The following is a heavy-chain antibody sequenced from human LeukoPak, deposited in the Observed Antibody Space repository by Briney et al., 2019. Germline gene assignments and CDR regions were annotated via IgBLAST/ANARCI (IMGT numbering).Heavy chain of an antibody. CDR2: ISSSGSTI. CDR1: GFTFSDYY. CDR3: ARERGDIWFGELSGDYMDV. V-gene: IGHV3-11*04. J-gene: IGHJ6*03. Sequence: GGSLRLSCAASGFTFSDYYMSWIRQAPGKGLEWVSYISSSGSTIYYADSVKGRFTISRDNAKNSLYLQMNSLRAEDTAVYYCARERGDIWFGELSGDYMDVWGKGTTVTVSS. D-gene: IGHD3-10*01.